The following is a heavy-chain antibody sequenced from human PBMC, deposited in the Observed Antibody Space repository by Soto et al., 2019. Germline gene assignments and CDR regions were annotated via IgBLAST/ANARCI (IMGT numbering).Heavy chain of an antibody. CDR2: IKQDGSEK. CDR1: GFTFSSYW. Sequence: GGSLRLSCAAPGFTFSSYWMSWVRQAPGKGLEWVANIKQDGSEKYYVDSVKGRFTISRDNAKNSLYLQMNSLRAEDTAVYYCASTGRQWLVCGYFDYWGQGTLVTVSS. J-gene: IGHJ4*02. CDR3: ASTGRQWLVCGYFDY. V-gene: IGHV3-7*01. D-gene: IGHD6-19*01.